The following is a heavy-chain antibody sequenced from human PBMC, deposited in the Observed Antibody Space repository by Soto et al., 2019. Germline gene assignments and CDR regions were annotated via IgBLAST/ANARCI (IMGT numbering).Heavy chain of an antibody. CDR1: GYTFTSYG. CDR2: ISAYNGNT. D-gene: IGHD3-22*01. CDR3: ARALPGGYYCDSSGYYIDY. V-gene: IGHV1-18*04. J-gene: IGHJ4*02. Sequence: ASVKVSCKASGYTFTSYGISWVRQAPGQGLEWMGWISAYNGNTNYAQKLQGRVTMTTDTSTSTAYMELRSLRSDDTAVYYCARALPGGYYCDSSGYYIDYWGQGTLVTVSS.